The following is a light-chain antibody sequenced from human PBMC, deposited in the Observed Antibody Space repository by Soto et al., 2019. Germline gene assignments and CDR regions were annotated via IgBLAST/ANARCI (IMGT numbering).Light chain of an antibody. V-gene: IGKV1-17*01. J-gene: IGKJ1*01. CDR2: AAS. CDR1: QGIRND. CDR3: LQHNSYPWT. Sequence: DIQMTQSPSSLSASVGDRVTITCRASQGIRNDLGWYQQRQGKAPKRLIYAASSLQLADQSRFSGSGAVKEFALTFSSLPPEDLATYYCLQHNSYPWTLGQGTKVEIK.